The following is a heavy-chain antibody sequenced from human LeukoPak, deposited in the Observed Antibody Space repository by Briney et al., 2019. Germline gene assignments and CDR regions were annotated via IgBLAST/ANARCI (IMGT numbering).Heavy chain of an antibody. CDR2: IWDDGSIK. D-gene: IGHD6-13*01. CDR1: GFTFSSYG. Sequence: GGSLRLSCAASGFTFSSYGMHWIRQAPGRGLEWVAIIWDDGSIKYCADSVRGRFTISRDNSKNTLYLQMNSLRSEDTAVYYCARTYAVDSSSFVDYWGQGTLVTVSS. CDR3: ARTYAVDSSSFVDY. J-gene: IGHJ4*02. V-gene: IGHV3-33*01.